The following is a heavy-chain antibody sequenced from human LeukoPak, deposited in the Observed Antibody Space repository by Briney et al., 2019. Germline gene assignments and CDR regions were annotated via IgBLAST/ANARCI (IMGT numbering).Heavy chain of an antibody. CDR1: GFTFSSYW. D-gene: IGHD3-10*01. Sequence: GGSLRLSCAASGFTFSSYWMSWVRQAPGKGLEWVANIKQDGSEKYYVDSVKGRFTISRGNAKNSLYLQMNSLRAEGTAVYYCARDLGDAWFGELFYYYYGMDVWGQGTTVTVSS. V-gene: IGHV3-7*01. J-gene: IGHJ6*02. CDR3: ARDLGDAWFGELFYYYYGMDV. CDR2: IKQDGSEK.